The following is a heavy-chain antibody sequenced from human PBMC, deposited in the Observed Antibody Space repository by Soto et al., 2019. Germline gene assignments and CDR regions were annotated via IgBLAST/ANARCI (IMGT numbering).Heavy chain of an antibody. D-gene: IGHD3-10*01. J-gene: IGHJ5*02. Sequence: QLVESGGGLVKPVESLRLSCAVSGITFINAWMSWVRQAPGKRLEWVGRSYTSGSTNYNPSLKSRVTMSIDTSKNQFSLNLPSVTAADTAVYYCVRESPPGFNWFDPLGQGILVTVSS. V-gene: IGHV4-4*07. CDR2: SYTSGST. CDR3: VRESPPGFNWFDP. CDR1: GITFINAW.